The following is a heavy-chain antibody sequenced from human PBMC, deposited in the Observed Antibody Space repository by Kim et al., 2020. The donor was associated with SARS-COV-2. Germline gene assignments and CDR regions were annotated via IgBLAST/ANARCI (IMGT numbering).Heavy chain of an antibody. D-gene: IGHD5-12*01. CDR2: IYTSGST. CDR1: GGSISSGSYY. Sequence: SKTLSLTCTVSGGSISSGSYYWSWIRQPAGKGLEWIGRIYTSGSTNYNPSLKSRVTISVDTSKNQFSLKLSSVTAADTAVYYCARGGRGWLQEKYDAFDIWGQGTMVTVSS. CDR3: ARGGRGWLQEKYDAFDI. V-gene: IGHV4-61*02. J-gene: IGHJ3*02.